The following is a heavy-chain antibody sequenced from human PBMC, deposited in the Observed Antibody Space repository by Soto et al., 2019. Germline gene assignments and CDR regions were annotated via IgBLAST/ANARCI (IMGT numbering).Heavy chain of an antibody. J-gene: IGHJ6*02. D-gene: IGHD6-6*01. CDR3: ARVSSSPAWGYYYGMDV. CDR1: GYSFTSYW. CDR2: IYPGDSDT. Sequence: GESLKISRQGSGYSFTSYWIGWERQMPGKGLEWMGIIYPGDSDTRYSPSFQGQVTISADKSISTAYLQWSSLKASDTAMYYCARVSSSPAWGYYYGMDVWGQGTTVTVSS. V-gene: IGHV5-51*01.